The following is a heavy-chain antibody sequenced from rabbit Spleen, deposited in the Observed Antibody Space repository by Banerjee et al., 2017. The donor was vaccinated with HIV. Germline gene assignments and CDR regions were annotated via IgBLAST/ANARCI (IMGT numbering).Heavy chain of an antibody. J-gene: IGHJ4*01. V-gene: IGHV1S43*01. Sequence: QQQLVESGGGLVKPGASLTLTCTASGFSFSSGYDMCWVRQAPGKGLEWIGYIEPIFGNTYYANWVNGRFTISSHNAQNTLYLQLSSLTAADTATYFCVRDQAGDADYGPYYLNLWGPGTLVTVS. CDR3: VRDQAGDADYGPYYLNL. D-gene: IGHD2-1*01. CDR1: GFSFSSGYD. CDR2: IEPIFGNT.